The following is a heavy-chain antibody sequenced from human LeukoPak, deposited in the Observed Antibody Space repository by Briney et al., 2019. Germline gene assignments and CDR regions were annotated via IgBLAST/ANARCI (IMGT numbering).Heavy chain of an antibody. CDR3: ASGSGLWSPDY. CDR1: GFTFSRYW. CDR2: INEDGSST. Sequence: GGSLRLSCAASGFTFSRYWMHWVRQAPGKGLVWVSRINEDGSSTSYADSVKGRFTISRDNAKNRLYVQMNSLRAEDTAVYYCASGSGLWSPDYWGQGTLVTVSS. V-gene: IGHV3-74*01. D-gene: IGHD5-18*01. J-gene: IGHJ4*02.